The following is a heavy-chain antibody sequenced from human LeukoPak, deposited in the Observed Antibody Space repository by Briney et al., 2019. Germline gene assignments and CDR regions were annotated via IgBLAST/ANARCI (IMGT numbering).Heavy chain of an antibody. V-gene: IGHV3-23*01. D-gene: IGHD3-10*01. CDR2: ISGSGGGT. CDR1: RFTFTSHA. J-gene: IGHJ6*04. CDR3: AKYDGSGSYYTPSRYYYYYGMVL. Sequence: GGSLRLSCAASRFTFTSHAMSWVRQAPGKGLEWVSAISGSGGGTYYADSVKARFTISRDNSKNTLYLQMNSLRAEDTAVYYCAKYDGSGSYYTPSRYYYYYGMVLWGKGTTVTVSS.